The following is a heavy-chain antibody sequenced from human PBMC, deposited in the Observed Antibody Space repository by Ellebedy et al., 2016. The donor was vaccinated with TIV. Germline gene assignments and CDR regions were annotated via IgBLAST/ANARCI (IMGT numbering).Heavy chain of an antibody. Sequence: GGSLRLXCVISGFTFSNYGMHWVRQAPGKGLEWVAVITYNGNYKNYADSVKGRFTISRDNSNNTLYLQMNSLRPGDTAVYYCATARWEFLGWGQGTLVTVSS. J-gene: IGHJ4*02. CDR1: GFTFSNYG. CDR2: ITYNGNYK. CDR3: ATARWEFLG. V-gene: IGHV3-30*03. D-gene: IGHD1-26*01.